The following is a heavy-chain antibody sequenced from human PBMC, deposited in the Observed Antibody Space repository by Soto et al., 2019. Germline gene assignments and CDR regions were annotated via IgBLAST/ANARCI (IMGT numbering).Heavy chain of an antibody. V-gene: IGHV1-46*01. CDR3: ARDEVPGGSYGHERS. CDR2: INPSGGST. J-gene: IGHJ4*02. D-gene: IGHD1-26*01. Sequence: QVQLVQSGAEVKKPGASVKVSCKASGYTFTSYYMHWLRQAPGQGLEWMGVINPSGGSTSYAQKSQGRVSINNDTYTSTVYMELCSLRSEDTAVQCCARDEVPGGSYGHERSRGQGTLVTVSS. CDR1: GYTFTSYY.